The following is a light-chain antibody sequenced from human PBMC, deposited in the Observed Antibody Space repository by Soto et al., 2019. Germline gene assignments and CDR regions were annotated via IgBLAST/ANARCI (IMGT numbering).Light chain of an antibody. V-gene: IGLV2-14*01. CDR1: SSDVGGYNY. CDR3: SSYTSSSTQV. Sequence: QSALTQPASVSGSPGQSITISCTGTSSDVGGYNYVSWYQQHPGKAPKLMIYDVSNRPSGVSNRFSGSKSGNTASLTISGLQDEEDADYYCSSYTSSSTQVFGTGTKVTVL. CDR2: DVS. J-gene: IGLJ1*01.